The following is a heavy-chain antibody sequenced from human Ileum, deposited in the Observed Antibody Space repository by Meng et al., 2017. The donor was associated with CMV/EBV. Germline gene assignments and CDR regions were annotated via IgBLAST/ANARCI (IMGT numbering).Heavy chain of an antibody. V-gene: IGHV3-53*01. Sequence: GGSLRLSCAASGFTVSSNYMSWVRQAPGKGLEWVSVIYSGGSTYYADSVKGRFTISRDNAKNSLYLQMNSLRAEDTAVYYCARGGYCSGGSCYSGLDWFDPWGQGTLVTVSS. J-gene: IGHJ5*02. D-gene: IGHD2-15*01. CDR1: GFTVSSNY. CDR2: IYSGGST. CDR3: ARGGYCSGGSCYSGLDWFDP.